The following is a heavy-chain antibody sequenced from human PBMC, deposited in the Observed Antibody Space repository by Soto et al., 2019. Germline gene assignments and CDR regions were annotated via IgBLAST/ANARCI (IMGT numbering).Heavy chain of an antibody. CDR3: CHYGSLRLDP. V-gene: IGHV2-5*02. CDR1: GFSLSTSGVG. J-gene: IGHJ5*02. CDR2: IYWDDDK. Sequence: QITLKESGPTLVKPTQTLTLTCTFSGFSLSTSGVGVGWIRQPPGKALEWLALIYWDDDKRYSPSLKSRLTIPKETSKNQVVLTMTNMDPVDTATYYCCHYGSLRLDPWGQGTLVIVSS. D-gene: IGHD3-10*01.